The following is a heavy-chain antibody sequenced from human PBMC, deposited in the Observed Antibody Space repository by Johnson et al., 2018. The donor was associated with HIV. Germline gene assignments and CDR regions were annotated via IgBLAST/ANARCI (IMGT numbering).Heavy chain of an antibody. CDR3: ARDSRDDAFDI. Sequence: EVQLVESGGGVARPGGSLRLSCAASGFTFDDYGMSLVRQAPGKGLEWVSGITWNGGSTGYADSVKGRFTISRDNARNSLYLQMNSLRAEDTALYYCARDSRDDAFDIWGQGTMVTVSS. CDR1: GFTFDDYG. V-gene: IGHV3-20*04. D-gene: IGHD2-2*01. J-gene: IGHJ3*02. CDR2: ITWNGGST.